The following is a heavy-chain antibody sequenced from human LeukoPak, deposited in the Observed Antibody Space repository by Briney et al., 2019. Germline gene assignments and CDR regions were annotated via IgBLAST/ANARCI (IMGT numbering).Heavy chain of an antibody. CDR2: MYYSGST. CDR1: GGSISSYY. V-gene: IGHV4-59*08. D-gene: IGHD3-10*01. CDR3: AGQRLTYYYGSGSGGRWEPFDY. J-gene: IGHJ4*02. Sequence: SSETLSLTCTVSGGSISSYYWTWIRQPPGKGLEWIGYMYYSGSTNHNPSLKSRVTISVDTSKNQFSLKLSSVTAADTAVYYCAGQRLTYYYGSGSGGRWEPFDYWGQGTLVTVSS.